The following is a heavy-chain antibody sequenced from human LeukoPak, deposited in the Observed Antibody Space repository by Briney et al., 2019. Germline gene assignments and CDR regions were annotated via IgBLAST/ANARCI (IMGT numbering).Heavy chain of an antibody. CDR1: GFTLNNAW. Sequence: GGSLRLSCAASGFTLNNAWMSWVRQAPGKGLEWVGRIKTKTDGGTIGYAAPVQGRSTISRDDSKNMVYLLMNSLKTEDTAVYYCTTSYYDSSGFRAWGQGTLVTVSS. CDR2: IKTKTDGGTI. D-gene: IGHD3-22*01. J-gene: IGHJ4*02. CDR3: TTSYYDSSGFRA. V-gene: IGHV3-15*01.